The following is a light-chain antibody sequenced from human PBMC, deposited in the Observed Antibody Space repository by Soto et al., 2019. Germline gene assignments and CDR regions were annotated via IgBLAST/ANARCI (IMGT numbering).Light chain of an antibody. CDR3: MQALQVPIT. CDR1: QSLLHSDGYNY. Sequence: DVVMTQSPLSLPVNLGQPASISWRSIQSLLHSDGYNYMDWYLQKPGQSPQLLIYFGSYRASGVPDRFSGSGSGTNFTLRISRVETDDFGIYYCMQALQVPITFGQGTRLEIK. V-gene: IGKV2-28*01. CDR2: FGS. J-gene: IGKJ5*01.